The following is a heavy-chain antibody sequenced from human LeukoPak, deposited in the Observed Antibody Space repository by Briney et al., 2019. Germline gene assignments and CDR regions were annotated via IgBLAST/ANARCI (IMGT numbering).Heavy chain of an antibody. J-gene: IGHJ4*02. Sequence: GGSLRLPCAASGFTFSSYEMNWVRQAPGKGLEWVSYISSSGSTIYYADSVKGRFTISRDNAKNSLYLQMNSLRAEDTAVYYCAMVRGVTLDYWGQGTLVTVSS. V-gene: IGHV3-48*03. CDR2: ISSSGSTI. CDR3: AMVRGVTLDY. D-gene: IGHD3-10*01. CDR1: GFTFSSYE.